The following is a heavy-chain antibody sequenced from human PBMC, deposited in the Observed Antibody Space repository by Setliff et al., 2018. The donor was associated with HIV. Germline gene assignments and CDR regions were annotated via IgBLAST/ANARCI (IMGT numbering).Heavy chain of an antibody. CDR2: INHSGST. J-gene: IGHJ5*01. CDR3: ARVRLELRQYWFDS. CDR1: GGSFSDYY. D-gene: IGHD1-7*01. V-gene: IGHV4-34*01. Sequence: SETLSLTCAVYGGSFSDYYWSWIRQPPGKGLEWIGEINHSGSTNYNPSLERRVTISVDTSKNQFSLKLNSVTAADTAVYYCARVRLELRQYWFDSWGQGSPVTVS.